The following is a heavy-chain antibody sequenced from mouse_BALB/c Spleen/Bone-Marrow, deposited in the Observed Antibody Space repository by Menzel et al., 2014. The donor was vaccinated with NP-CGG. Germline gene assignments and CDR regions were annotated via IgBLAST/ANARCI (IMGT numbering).Heavy chain of an antibody. CDR3: ARSPNLAWFDY. CDR1: GYTFTDYN. D-gene: IGHD4-1*01. J-gene: IGHJ3*01. Sequence: EVKLMESGPEPVKPGASVKISCKVSGYTFTDYNMHWVKQSHGKSLEWIGYIYPYNGGTDYTQKFKSKATLTVDNSSSTSYMELRSLTSEDSAVYYCARSPNLAWFDYCGQGTLVTVSA. V-gene: IGHV1S29*02. CDR2: IYPYNGGT.